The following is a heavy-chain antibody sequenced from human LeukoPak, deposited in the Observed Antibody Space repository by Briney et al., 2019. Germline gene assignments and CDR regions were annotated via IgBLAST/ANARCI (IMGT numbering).Heavy chain of an antibody. Sequence: SQTLSLTCTVSGGSISSGGYYWSWIRQPPGKGLEWIGYIYHSGSTYYNPSLKSRVTISVDRSKNKFPLKLSSGTAADTAVYYCARQKWEQQGRDYYFNGLDVWGPGTTVTVSS. CDR3: ARQKWEQQGRDYYFNGLDV. CDR1: GGSISSGGYY. D-gene: IGHD1-26*01. V-gene: IGHV4-30-2*01. CDR2: IYHSGST. J-gene: IGHJ6*02.